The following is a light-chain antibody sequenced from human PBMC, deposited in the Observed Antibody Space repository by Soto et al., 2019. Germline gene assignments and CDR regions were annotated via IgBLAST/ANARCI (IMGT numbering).Light chain of an antibody. CDR2: EGS. Sequence: QSVLTQPASVSGSPGQLITISCTGTSSDVGSYNLVSWYRQYPGKAPKLMIYEGSKRPSGVSDRFSGSKSGNTASLTISGLQAEDEADYYCSSYAGTDTYVLGSGTKV. V-gene: IGLV2-23*01. CDR3: SSYAGTDTYV. J-gene: IGLJ1*01. CDR1: SSDVGSYNL.